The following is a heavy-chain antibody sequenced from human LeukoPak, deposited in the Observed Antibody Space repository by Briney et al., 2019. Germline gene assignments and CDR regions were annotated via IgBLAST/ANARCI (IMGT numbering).Heavy chain of an antibody. CDR2: VYYSGST. J-gene: IGHJ6*02. CDR3: ARHSPGCYYYDMDV. D-gene: IGHD6-19*01. CDR1: GGSISNYY. V-gene: IGHV4-59*08. Sequence: KASETLSLTCTVSGGSISNYYWSWIRQPPGKGLEWIGYVYYSGSTNYNPSLKSRVTISVDTSKNQFSLKLSSVTAADTAVYYCARHSPGCYYYDMDVWGQGTTVTVSS.